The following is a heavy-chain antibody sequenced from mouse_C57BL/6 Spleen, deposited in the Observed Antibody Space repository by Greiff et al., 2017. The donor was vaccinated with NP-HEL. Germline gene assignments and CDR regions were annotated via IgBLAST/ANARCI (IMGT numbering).Heavy chain of an antibody. CDR3: AIPLLRYSWFAY. CDR1: GYTFTSYW. J-gene: IGHJ3*01. V-gene: IGHV1-64*01. CDR2: IHPNSGST. D-gene: IGHD1-1*01. Sequence: QVQLQQPGAELVKPGASVKLSCKASGYTFTSYWMHWVKQRPGQGLEWIGMIHPNSGSTNYNEKFKSKATLTVDKSSSTAYMQLSSLTSEDSAVYYCAIPLLRYSWFAYWGQGTLVTVSA.